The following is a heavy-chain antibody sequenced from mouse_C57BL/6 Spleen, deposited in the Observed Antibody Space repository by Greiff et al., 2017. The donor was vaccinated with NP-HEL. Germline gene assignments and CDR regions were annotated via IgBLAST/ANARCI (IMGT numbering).Heavy chain of an antibody. V-gene: IGHV5-17*01. J-gene: IGHJ2*01. Sequence: EVKLMESGGGLVKPGGSLKLSCAASGFTFSDYGMHWVRQAPEKGLEWVAYISSGSSTIYYADTVKGRFTISRDNAKNTLFLQMTSLRSEDTAMYYCARVVATRGYYFDYWGQGTTLTVSS. CDR2: ISSGSSTI. D-gene: IGHD1-1*02. CDR1: GFTFSDYG. CDR3: ARVVATRGYYFDY.